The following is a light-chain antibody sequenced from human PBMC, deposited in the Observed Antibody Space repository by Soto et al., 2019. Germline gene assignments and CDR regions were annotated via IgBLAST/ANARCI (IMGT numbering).Light chain of an antibody. J-gene: IGKJ4*01. V-gene: IGKV3-11*01. Sequence: EIVLTQSPATLSLSPGERATLSCSASQSVSSYLAWYQQKPGQAPRLLIYDASNRATGIPARFSGSGSGTDITLTISSLEPEDFAVYYCQQRSNWLTFGGGTKVEIK. CDR1: QSVSSY. CDR3: QQRSNWLT. CDR2: DAS.